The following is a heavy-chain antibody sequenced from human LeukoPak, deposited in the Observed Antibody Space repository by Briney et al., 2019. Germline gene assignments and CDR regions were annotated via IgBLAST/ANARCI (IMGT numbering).Heavy chain of an antibody. V-gene: IGHV3-48*03. D-gene: IGHD2-21*01. J-gene: IGHJ3*02. CDR3: AIFGDISCECYGGDASDI. Sequence: GGSLRLSCAASGFTFSSYEMIWVRQAPGKGLKWVLYISRSGSDTYYADSVRGRSTISRDNAEKLLNLQMNSLRVEDTAVYYCAIFGDISCECYGGDASDIWGQGTMVTVSS. CDR1: GFTFSSYE. CDR2: ISRSGSDT.